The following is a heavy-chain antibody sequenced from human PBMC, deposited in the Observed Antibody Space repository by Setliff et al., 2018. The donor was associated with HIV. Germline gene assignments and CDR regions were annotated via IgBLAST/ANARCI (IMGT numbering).Heavy chain of an antibody. D-gene: IGHD5-12*01. CDR2: IYYSGST. V-gene: IGHV4-34*09. CDR3: ATESGYASLFDY. CDR1: GGSLRGYY. Sequence: SETLSLTCAVDGGSLRGYYWSWIRQSPGKGLEWIGSIYYSGSTYYNPSLKSRVTISVDTSKNQFSLKLSSVTAADTAVYYCATESGYASLFDYWGQGTLVTVSS. J-gene: IGHJ4*02.